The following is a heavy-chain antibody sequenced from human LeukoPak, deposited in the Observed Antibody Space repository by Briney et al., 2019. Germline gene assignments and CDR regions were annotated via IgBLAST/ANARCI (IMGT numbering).Heavy chain of an antibody. CDR2: TNGRGDST. CDR3: AKDQGSGHGAYTWGTFDF. CDR1: GFTFSSHW. J-gene: IGHJ4*01. Sequence: GGSLRLSCAASGFTFSSHWMGWVRQAPGKGLEWVSGTNGRGDSTVYADAVKGRFTISRDNFKSTLYLQMNSLRVEDTAGYYCAKDQGSGHGAYTWGTFDFWGLETLVTVSS. V-gene: IGHV3-23*01. D-gene: IGHD4/OR15-4a*01.